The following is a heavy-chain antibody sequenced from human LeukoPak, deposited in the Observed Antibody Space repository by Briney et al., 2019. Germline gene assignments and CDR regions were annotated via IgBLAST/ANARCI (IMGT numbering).Heavy chain of an antibody. CDR1: VGSISGDGYS. V-gene: IGHV4-30-2*01. Sequence: PSETLSLTCTVSVGSISGDGYSWSWIRQPPGKGLQWNAYIYHSGSTSYNPSFKSPVTISVDKSKHQFSLKLTSVTAADTAVYYCARDPNPIWGQGTMVTVSS. CDR3: ARDPNPI. CDR2: IYHSGST. J-gene: IGHJ3*02.